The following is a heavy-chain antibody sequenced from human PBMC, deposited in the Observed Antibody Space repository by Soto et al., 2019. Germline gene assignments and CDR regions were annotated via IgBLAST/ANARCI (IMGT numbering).Heavy chain of an antibody. D-gene: IGHD2-2*01. Sequence: SETLSLTCTVSGGSISSGDYYWSWIRQPPGKGLEWIGYIYYSGSTYYNPSLKSRVTISVDTSKNQFSLKLSSVTAADTAVYYCARGAGYCSSTSCYFGWFDPWGQGTLVTVSS. CDR2: IYYSGST. CDR1: GGSISSGDYY. J-gene: IGHJ5*02. V-gene: IGHV4-30-4*01. CDR3: ARGAGYCSSTSCYFGWFDP.